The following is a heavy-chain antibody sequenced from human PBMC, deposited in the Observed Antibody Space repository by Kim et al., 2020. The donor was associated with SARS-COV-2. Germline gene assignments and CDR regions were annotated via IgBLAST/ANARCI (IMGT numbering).Heavy chain of an antibody. D-gene: IGHD4-4*01. V-gene: IGHV3-11*04. J-gene: IGHJ4*02. CDR3: ARGPNYSPFDY. Sequence: IYYADSVRGRFTIARNNDKNSLYLQMNSLRAEDTAVYYCARGPNYSPFDYWGQGTLVTVSS. CDR2: I.